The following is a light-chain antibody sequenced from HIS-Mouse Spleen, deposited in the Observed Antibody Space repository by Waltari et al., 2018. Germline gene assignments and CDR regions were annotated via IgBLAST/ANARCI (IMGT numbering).Light chain of an antibody. Sequence: SYELTQPPSVSVSPGQTARITCPGDALPTQYAYWYQQKPGQAPGLVIHKDSERPSGIPERFSGSSSGTTVTLTISGVQAEDEADYYCQSADSSGTYSVVFGGGTKLTVL. V-gene: IGLV3-25*03. CDR1: ALPTQY. CDR2: KDS. J-gene: IGLJ2*01. CDR3: QSADSSGTYSVV.